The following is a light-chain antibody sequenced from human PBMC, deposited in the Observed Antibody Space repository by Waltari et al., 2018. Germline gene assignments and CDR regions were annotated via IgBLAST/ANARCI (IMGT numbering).Light chain of an antibody. CDR3: SSYAGSSVWV. CDR2: EVS. Sequence: QSALTQPRSVSGSPGQSVPIPCPGTSSYVGPDRYVSWYQHHPGKAPKLMIFEVSQRPSGISDRFSGSKSGNTASLTVSGLQAADEADYYCSSYAGSSVWVFGGGTKLTVV. J-gene: IGLJ3*02. CDR1: SSYVGPDRY. V-gene: IGLV2-11*01.